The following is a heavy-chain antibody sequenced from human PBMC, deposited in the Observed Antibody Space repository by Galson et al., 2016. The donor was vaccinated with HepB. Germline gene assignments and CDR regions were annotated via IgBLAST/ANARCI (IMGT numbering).Heavy chain of an antibody. CDR2: ISRSRGYI. CDR1: GFTFSRYS. V-gene: IGHV3-48*02. Sequence: SLRLSCAASGFTFSRYSMNWVRQAPGKGLEWVSYISRSRGYIHYADYVKGRFTITRDNAKTSLYLQMNSLRDEDTAVYYCARDEAMFGVVTPYYFDYWGQGTLVTVSS. CDR3: ARDEAMFGVVTPYYFDY. D-gene: IGHD3-3*01. J-gene: IGHJ4*02.